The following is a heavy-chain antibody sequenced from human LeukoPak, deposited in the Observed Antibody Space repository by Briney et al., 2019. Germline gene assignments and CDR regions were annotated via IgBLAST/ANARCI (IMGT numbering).Heavy chain of an antibody. D-gene: IGHD1-7*01. Sequence: ASVKVSCKASGYTFTGYYMHWVRQAPGQGLEWMGWINPNSGGTNYAQKFQGRVTMTRDTSISTAYMELSRLRSDDTAVYYCASYFITGTMCYFDYWGQGTLVTVSS. CDR1: GYTFTGYY. J-gene: IGHJ4*02. V-gene: IGHV1-2*02. CDR3: ASYFITGTMCYFDY. CDR2: INPNSGGT.